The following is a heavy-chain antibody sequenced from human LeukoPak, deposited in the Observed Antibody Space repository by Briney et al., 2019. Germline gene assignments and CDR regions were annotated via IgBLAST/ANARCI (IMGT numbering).Heavy chain of an antibody. Sequence: GGSLRLSCAASGFTFDDYAMHWVRQAPGKGLEWVSGISWNSGSIGYADSVKGRFTISRDNAKNSLYLQMNSLRAEDTAVYYCARVIVVVPAASDAFDIWGQGTMVTVSS. V-gene: IGHV3-9*01. CDR2: ISWNSGSI. J-gene: IGHJ3*02. CDR1: GFTFDDYA. D-gene: IGHD2-2*01. CDR3: ARVIVVVPAASDAFDI.